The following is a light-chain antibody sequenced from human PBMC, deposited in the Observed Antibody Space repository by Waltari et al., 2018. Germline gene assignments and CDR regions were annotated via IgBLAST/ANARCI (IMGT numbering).Light chain of an antibody. CDR1: QGSSSR. CDR3: LQVDSFPRT. CDR2: DAS. V-gene: IGKV1-12*01. J-gene: IGKJ1*01. Sequence: DIQMTQSPSSVSASVGDRVTLPCRASQGSSSRLSLYKQTPGKAPDLLIYDASSLHSGVPSRFCGSGSGTEFTLTISSLQPEDFATYYCLQVDSFPRTFGQGTKVEVK.